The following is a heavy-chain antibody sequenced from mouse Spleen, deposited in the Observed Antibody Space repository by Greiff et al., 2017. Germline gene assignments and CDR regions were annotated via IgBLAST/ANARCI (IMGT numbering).Heavy chain of an antibody. D-gene: IGHD2-14*01. Sequence: EVQLQQSGPVLVKPGASVKMSCKASGYTFTDYYMNWVKQSHGKSLEWIGVINPYNGGTSYNQKFKGKATLTVDKSSSTAYMELNSLTSEDSAVYYCARKKVSRYRYSYAMDYWGQGTSVTVSS. J-gene: IGHJ4*01. CDR2: INPYNGGT. CDR1: GYTFTDYY. V-gene: IGHV1-19*01. CDR3: ARKKVSRYRYSYAMDY.